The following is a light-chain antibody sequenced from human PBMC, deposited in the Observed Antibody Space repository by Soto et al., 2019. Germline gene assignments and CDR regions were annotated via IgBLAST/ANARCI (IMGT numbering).Light chain of an antibody. J-gene: IGLJ1*01. CDR1: SSDVGGYNY. CDR3: SSCTSSSTLFYV. CDR2: DVS. Sequence: QSVLTQPASVPGAPGQSITIPCTGTSSDVGGYNYVSWYQQHPGKAPKLMIYDVSNRPSGVSNRFSGSKSGNTASLTISGLQAEDEADYYCSSCTSSSTLFYVFGTGTKVTVL. V-gene: IGLV2-14*01.